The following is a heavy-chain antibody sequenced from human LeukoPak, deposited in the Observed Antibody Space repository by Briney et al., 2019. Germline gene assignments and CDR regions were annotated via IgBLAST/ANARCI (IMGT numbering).Heavy chain of an antibody. CDR3: ARRVPGYDSSGPEDAFDI. Sequence: PSETLSLTCAVSGYSISRGYYWGWIRQPPGKGLEWIGSIYHSGSTYYNPSLKSRVTISVDTSKNQFSLKLSSVTAADTAVYYCARRVPGYDSSGPEDAFDIWGQGTMVTVSS. J-gene: IGHJ3*02. CDR2: IYHSGST. V-gene: IGHV4-38-2*01. CDR1: GYSISRGYY. D-gene: IGHD3-22*01.